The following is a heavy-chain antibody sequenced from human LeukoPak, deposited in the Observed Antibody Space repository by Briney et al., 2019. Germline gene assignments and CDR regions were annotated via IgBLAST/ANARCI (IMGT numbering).Heavy chain of an antibody. Sequence: ASVKVSCRASGYTFTCYYLHWVRQAPGQGLEWMGWINPNSDGTNYAHEFQGTVTITSDTSTSTVYTELSSLRSDDTAVYYCARKIDYSNSSLESYFDYWGQGTLVTVSS. CDR3: ARKIDYSNSSLESYFDY. CDR2: INPNSDGT. CDR1: GYTFTCYY. V-gene: IGHV1-2*02. J-gene: IGHJ4*02. D-gene: IGHD4-11*01.